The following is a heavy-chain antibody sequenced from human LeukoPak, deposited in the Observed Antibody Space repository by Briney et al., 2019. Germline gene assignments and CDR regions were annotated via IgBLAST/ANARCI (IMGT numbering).Heavy chain of an antibody. CDR3: ARAGIAAAEGAFDI. D-gene: IGHD6-13*01. Sequence: ASVKVSCKASGYTFTSFALNWVRQAPGQGLEWMGWINTNTGISTYAQGFTGRFVFSLDTSVSTTYLQISSLKAEDTAVYYCARAGIAAAEGAFDIWDQGTMVTVSS. V-gene: IGHV7-4-1*02. J-gene: IGHJ3*02. CDR1: GYTFTSFA. CDR2: INTNTGIS.